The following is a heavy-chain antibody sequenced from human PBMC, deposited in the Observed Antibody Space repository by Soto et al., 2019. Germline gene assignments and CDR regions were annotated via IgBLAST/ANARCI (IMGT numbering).Heavy chain of an antibody. V-gene: IGHV3-23*01. CDR2: ISGGGGGT. Sequence: GGSLSLSCAASEFTFSSYAMTWVRQAPGKGLEWVSAISGGGGGTYYADSVKGRFTISRDNSKNTVYLQMNTLRAEDTAVYYCAKDFWSGYYYFDYWGQGTLVTVSS. J-gene: IGHJ4*02. D-gene: IGHD3-3*01. CDR1: EFTFSSYA. CDR3: AKDFWSGYYYFDY.